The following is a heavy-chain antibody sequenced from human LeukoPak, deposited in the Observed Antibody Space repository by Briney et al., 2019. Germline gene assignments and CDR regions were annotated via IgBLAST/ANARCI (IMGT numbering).Heavy chain of an antibody. CDR3: ARVYSMTVADRRAYSLAY. CDR1: GYTFTGYY. J-gene: IGHJ4*02. V-gene: IGHV1-2*02. D-gene: IGHD3-22*01. Sequence: GASVKVSCKTAGYTFTGYYLHWVRQAPGQGLEWMGRINPNTGGTNFAQMFQGRVTMTRDTSINTAYMELSRLRSDDTAVYYCARVYSMTVADRRAYSLAYWGQGTLVTVSS. CDR2: INPNTGGT.